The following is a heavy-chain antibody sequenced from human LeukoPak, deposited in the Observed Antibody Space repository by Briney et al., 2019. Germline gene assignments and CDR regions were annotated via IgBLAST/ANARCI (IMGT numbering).Heavy chain of an antibody. CDR1: GYTFTSYA. D-gene: IGHD3-10*01. CDR3: AREAQHSGTLWFGNYYYGMDV. J-gene: IGHJ6*02. Sequence: ASVKVSCTASGYTFTSYAMHWVRQAPGQRLEWMGWINAGNGNTKYSQKFQGRVTITRDTSASTAYMELSSLRSEDTAVYYCAREAQHSGTLWFGNYYYGMDVWGQGTTVTVSS. V-gene: IGHV1-3*01. CDR2: INAGNGNT.